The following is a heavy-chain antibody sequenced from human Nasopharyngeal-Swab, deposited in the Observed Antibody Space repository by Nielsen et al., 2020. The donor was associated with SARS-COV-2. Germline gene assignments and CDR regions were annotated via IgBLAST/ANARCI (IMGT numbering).Heavy chain of an antibody. J-gene: IGHJ4*02. CDR2: IKQDGSEK. CDR1: GFTFSSYW. Sequence: GESLKISCAASGFTFSSYWMSWVRQAPGKGLEWVANIKQDGSEKYYVDSVKGRFTISRDNAKNSLCLQMNSLRAEDTAVYYCARDRAYYYGSGSGGFDYWGQGTLVTVSS. CDR3: ARDRAYYYGSGSGGFDY. V-gene: IGHV3-7*05. D-gene: IGHD3-10*01.